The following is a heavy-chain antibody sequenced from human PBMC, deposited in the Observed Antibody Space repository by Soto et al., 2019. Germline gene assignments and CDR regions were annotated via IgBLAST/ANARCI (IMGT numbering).Heavy chain of an antibody. CDR1: GGSFSGYY. CDR3: GKEMGIAPRPNNWFDP. Sequence: PSETLSLTCAVYGGSFSGYYWSRIRQPPGKGLEWIGEINHSGSTNYNPSLKSRVTISVDTSKNQFSLKLSSVTAADTAVYYCGKEMGIAPRPNNWFDPWGQGTLVTVSS. V-gene: IGHV4-34*01. CDR2: INHSGST. J-gene: IGHJ5*02. D-gene: IGHD6-6*01.